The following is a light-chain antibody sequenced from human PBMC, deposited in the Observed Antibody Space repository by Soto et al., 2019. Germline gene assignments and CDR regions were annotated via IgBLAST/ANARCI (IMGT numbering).Light chain of an antibody. V-gene: IGKV1-5*03. Sequence: DIQMTQSPSTLSGSVGDIVTITFRASQTISSWLAFYQQKPGKAPKLLIYKASTLKSGVPSIFSGSGSVTEFTLTISSLQPDDFATYYCQHYNSYSEAFGQGTKVDIK. CDR1: QTISSW. J-gene: IGKJ1*01. CDR2: KAS. CDR3: QHYNSYSEA.